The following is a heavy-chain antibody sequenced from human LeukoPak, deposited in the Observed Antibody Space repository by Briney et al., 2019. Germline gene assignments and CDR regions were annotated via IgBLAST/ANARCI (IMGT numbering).Heavy chain of an antibody. V-gene: IGHV1-18*01. D-gene: IGHD2-8*01. CDR1: GYTFTSYG. J-gene: IGHJ6*03. Sequence: ASVKVSCKASGYTFTSYGISWVRQAPGQGLEWMGWIGAYNGNTNYAQKLQGRVTMTTDTSTSTAYMELRSLRSDDTAVYYCARESYVLMVYAIREDYYYYYMDVWGKGTTVTVSS. CDR3: ARESYVLMVYAIREDYYYYYMDV. CDR2: IGAYNGNT.